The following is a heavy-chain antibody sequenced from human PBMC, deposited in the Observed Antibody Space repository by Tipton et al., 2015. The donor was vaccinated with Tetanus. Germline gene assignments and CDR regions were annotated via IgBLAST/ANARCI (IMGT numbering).Heavy chain of an antibody. J-gene: IGHJ4*02. CDR1: GGSIRTSTW. V-gene: IGHV4-4*02. Sequence: GLVKPSGTLSVTCAVSGGSIRTSTWWTWVRQPPGKGLEWLGEVFHSGSTSYNPSLRGRVTISVDRSKNEFSLKVSSVTAADTAVYYCARLREIVSRSGWAFDYWGQGILVTVSS. CDR2: VFHSGST. D-gene: IGHD5/OR15-5a*01. CDR3: ARLREIVSRSGWAFDY.